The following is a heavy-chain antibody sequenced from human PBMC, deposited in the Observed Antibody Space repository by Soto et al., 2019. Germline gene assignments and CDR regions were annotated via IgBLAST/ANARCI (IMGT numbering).Heavy chain of an antibody. D-gene: IGHD3-22*01. CDR2: ISSSCSTI. CDR1: GFTFSSYE. CDR3: AREGSYYYDSSGYDY. V-gene: IGHV3-48*03. Sequence: GGSLRLSCAASGFTFSSYEMNWVRQAPGKGLEWVSYISSSCSTIYYEDSVKGRFTISRDNAKNSLYLQMNSLRAEDTAVYYCAREGSYYYDSSGYDYWGQGTLVTVSS. J-gene: IGHJ4*02.